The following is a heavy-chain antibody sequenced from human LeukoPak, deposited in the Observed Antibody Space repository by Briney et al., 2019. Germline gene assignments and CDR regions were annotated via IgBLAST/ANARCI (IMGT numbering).Heavy chain of an antibody. J-gene: IGHJ4*02. D-gene: IGHD2-21*02. CDR1: GFTFSSYT. CDR2: INNDGSST. Sequence: GGSLRLSCAASGFTFSSYTMNWVRQAPGEGLVWVSRINNDGSSTTYAGSVKGRFTISRDNAENTLYLQMNSLRAEDTAIYYCATTDATAAFDSWGQGTLVTVSS. CDR3: ATTDATAAFDS. V-gene: IGHV3-74*01.